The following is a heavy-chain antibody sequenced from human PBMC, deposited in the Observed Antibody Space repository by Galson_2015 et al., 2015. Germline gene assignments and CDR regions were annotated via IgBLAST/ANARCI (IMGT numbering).Heavy chain of an antibody. CDR1: GFTFSRYA. CDR2: ISGTGGST. CDR3: AKAYCTNGVCYTAPKNYYYYAMDV. J-gene: IGHJ6*02. V-gene: IGHV3-23*01. Sequence: SLRLSCAASGFTFSRYAMSWVRRAPGKGLEWVSGISGTGGSTYHADSVEGRFIISRDNSKDTLYLQMSSLRAEDTAIYYCAKAYCTNGVCYTAPKNYYYYAMDVWGQGSTVTASS. D-gene: IGHD2-8*01.